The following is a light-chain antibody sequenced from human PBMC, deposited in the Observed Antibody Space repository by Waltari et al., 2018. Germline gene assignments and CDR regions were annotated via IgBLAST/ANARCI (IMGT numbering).Light chain of an antibody. CDR2: DAS. Sequence: EIVLTQSPATLSLSPGERATLSCRASESIGIYLTWYQHKPGQDPRLLIYDASNRATGIPARFSGGGSGRDFTLTINSLEPEDFTVYYCQHRRNWPPYTFGQLTKLEIK. CDR3: QHRRNWPPYT. V-gene: IGKV3-11*02. CDR1: ESIGIY. J-gene: IGKJ2*01.